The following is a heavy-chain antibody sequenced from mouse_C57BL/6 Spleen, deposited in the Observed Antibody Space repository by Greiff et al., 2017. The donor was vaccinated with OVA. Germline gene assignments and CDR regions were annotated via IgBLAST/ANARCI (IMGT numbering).Heavy chain of an antibody. D-gene: IGHD2-4*01. CDR1: GFNIKDDY. CDR3: TTRVYDYDRVDY. J-gene: IGHJ2*01. V-gene: IGHV14-4*01. Sequence: VQLQQSGAELVRPGASVKLSCTASGFNIKDDYMHWVKQRPEQGLEWIGWIDPENGDTEYASKFQGKATITADTSSNTAYLQLSSLTSEDTAVYYYTTRVYDYDRVDYWGQGTTLTVSS. CDR2: IDPENGDT.